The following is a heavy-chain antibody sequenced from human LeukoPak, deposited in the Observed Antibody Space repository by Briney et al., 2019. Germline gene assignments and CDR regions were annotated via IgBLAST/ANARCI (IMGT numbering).Heavy chain of an antibody. V-gene: IGHV3-30*02. D-gene: IGHD3-10*01. CDR1: GFTFSTFG. Sequence: AGGSLRLSCAASGFAASGFTFSTFGMHWVRQAPGKGLEWVAFIRYDGSNKYYADSVKGRFTISKDNAKNSLYLQMNSLRADDTAVYYCANPGEYAFDIWGQGSMVTVSS. CDR2: IRYDGSNK. CDR3: ANPGEYAFDI. J-gene: IGHJ3*02.